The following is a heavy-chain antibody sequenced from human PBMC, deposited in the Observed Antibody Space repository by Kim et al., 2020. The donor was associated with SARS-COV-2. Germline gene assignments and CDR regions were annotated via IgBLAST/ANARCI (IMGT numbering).Heavy chain of an antibody. Sequence: SETLSLTCTVYGGSISSYYWSWIRQPLGKGLEWIGYIYYSGNTNYQSSLRGRVTISIDTSRNQFSLKLTSVTAADTAVYYCARRRSNFDLWGRGTLVTVS. J-gene: IGHJ2*01. CDR3: ARRRSNFDL. CDR1: GGSISSYY. CDR2: IYYSGNT. V-gene: IGHV4-59*08.